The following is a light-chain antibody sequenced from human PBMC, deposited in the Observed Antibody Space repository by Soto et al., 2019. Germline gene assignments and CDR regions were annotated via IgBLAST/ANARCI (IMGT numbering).Light chain of an antibody. CDR3: ASWDDSLSGRDV. CDR2: RNS. Sequence: QSVLTQPPSASGTPGQRVTISCSGNNSNIGSNFVYWYQQFPGTAPKLLIHRNSQRPSGVPDRFSGSKSGTSASLAISGLRSEDDADYYCASWDDSLSGRDVFGSGTKVTVL. V-gene: IGLV1-47*01. J-gene: IGLJ1*01. CDR1: NSNIGSNF.